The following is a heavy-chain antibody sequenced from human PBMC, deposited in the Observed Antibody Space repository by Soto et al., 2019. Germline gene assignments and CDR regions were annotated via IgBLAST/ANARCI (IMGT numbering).Heavy chain of an antibody. CDR2: ISGDGGNT. V-gene: IGHV3-23*01. CDR1: EFSFSNYA. Sequence: DVQLLESGGGLVHPGESLRLSCAASEFSFSNYAMAWVRQAPGKGLEWVSSISGDGGNTYHADSVRGRFTISRDNSENTLYLQLRSLRAEDTAVYYCAKDLVAARTYWGQGALVTVSS. CDR3: AKDLVAARTY. J-gene: IGHJ4*02. D-gene: IGHD6-19*01.